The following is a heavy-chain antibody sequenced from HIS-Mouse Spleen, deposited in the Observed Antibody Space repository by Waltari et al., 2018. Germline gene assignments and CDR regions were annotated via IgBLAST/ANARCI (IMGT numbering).Heavy chain of an antibody. CDR3: AREIPYSSSWYDWYFDL. J-gene: IGHJ2*01. CDR1: GYTFTGHY. Sequence: QVQLVQSGAEVKKPGASGKVYCKASGYTFTGHYMHWLRQAPGQGLEWMGWINPNSGGTNYAQKFQGRVTMTRDTSISTAYMELSRLRSDDTAVYYCAREIPYSSSWYDWYFDLWGRGTLVTVSS. CDR2: INPNSGGT. D-gene: IGHD6-13*01. V-gene: IGHV1-2*02.